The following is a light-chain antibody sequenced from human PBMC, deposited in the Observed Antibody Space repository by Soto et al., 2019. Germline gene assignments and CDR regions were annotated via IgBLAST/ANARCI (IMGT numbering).Light chain of an antibody. Sequence: SQSLSAVSSTERKRVNMRCRASQSISSWLAWYQQKPGKAPKLLIYKASSLESGGPSRFSGSGSGTEFTLTICSLQPDDVAVYYCKPRNIWPPVTFAQRTRLAIK. CDR3: KPRNIWPPVT. J-gene: IGKJ5*01. CDR1: QSISSW. V-gene: IGKV1-5*03. CDR2: KAS.